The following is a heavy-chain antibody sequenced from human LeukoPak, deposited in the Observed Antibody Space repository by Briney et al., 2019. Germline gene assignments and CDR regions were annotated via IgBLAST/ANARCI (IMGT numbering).Heavy chain of an antibody. D-gene: IGHD5-24*01. J-gene: IGHJ5*02. V-gene: IGHV3-7*05. CDR1: GFIFSNYW. CDR3: ARDRDYNYFDP. Sequence: GALRLSFLTSGFIFSNYWMSWVRQAPGKGLEWVANIKQDGREKYYVDSVKGRFTISRDNAKNSLSLQMNSLRAEDTAVYYCARDRDYNYFDPWGQGTLVTVSS. CDR2: IKQDGREK.